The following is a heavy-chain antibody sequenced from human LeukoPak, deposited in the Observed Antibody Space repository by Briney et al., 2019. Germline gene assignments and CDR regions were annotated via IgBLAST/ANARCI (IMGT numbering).Heavy chain of an antibody. D-gene: IGHD5-18*01. CDR2: IYYSGST. J-gene: IGHJ4*02. CDR1: GGSISSYY. CDR3: ARDGGYSYGLDY. Sequence: SETLSLTCTVSGGSISSYYWSWIRQPPGKGLEWIGYIYYSGSTNYNPSLKSRVTMSVDTSKNQFSLKLSSVTAADTAVYYCARDGGYSYGLDYWGQGTLVTVSS. V-gene: IGHV4-59*12.